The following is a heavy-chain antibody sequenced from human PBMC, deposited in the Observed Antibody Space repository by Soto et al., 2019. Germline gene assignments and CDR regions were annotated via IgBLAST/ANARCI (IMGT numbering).Heavy chain of an antibody. D-gene: IGHD3-22*01. V-gene: IGHV3-30*03. CDR2: ITDDGNNK. Sequence: GGSLRLSCAVSGFTVRANYMHWVRQGPGKGLEWVAVITDDGNNKLYADSVKGRFTISRDNAQSTLYLQMSSLRVDDTAVYFCVRDRGYPDSFDMWGPGTMVTVSS. CDR1: GFTVRANY. J-gene: IGHJ3*02. CDR3: VRDRGYPDSFDM.